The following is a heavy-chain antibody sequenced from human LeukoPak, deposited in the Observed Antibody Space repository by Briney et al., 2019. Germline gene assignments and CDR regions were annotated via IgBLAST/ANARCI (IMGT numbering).Heavy chain of an antibody. J-gene: IGHJ4*02. V-gene: IGHV3-23*01. CDR1: GFTFSSYA. D-gene: IGHD3-22*01. CDR3: AKPNGYYYLPFDY. CDR2: ISGSGDST. Sequence: SGGSLRLSCAASGFTFSSYAMSWVRQAPGKGLEWVSAISGSGDSTYYADSVKGRFTISRDNSKNTLYLQMNSLRAEDTAVYYCAKPNGYYYLPFDYWGQGTLVTVSS.